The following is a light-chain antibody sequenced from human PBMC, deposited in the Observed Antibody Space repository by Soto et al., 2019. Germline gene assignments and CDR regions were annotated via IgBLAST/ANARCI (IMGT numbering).Light chain of an antibody. CDR1: QSVTND. CDR2: GAS. Sequence: EIVLTQSPGTLSVSPGERATLSCRASQSVTNDYLAWYQQRPGQAPRLLIYGASTRATGIPARFSGSGSGTEFTLTISSLQSEDFAVYYCQQYNNWPPITFGQGTRLEI. J-gene: IGKJ5*01. CDR3: QQYNNWPPIT. V-gene: IGKV3-15*01.